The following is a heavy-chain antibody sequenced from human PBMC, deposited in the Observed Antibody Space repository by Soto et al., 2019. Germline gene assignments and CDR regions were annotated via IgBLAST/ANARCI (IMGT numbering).Heavy chain of an antibody. CDR2: IYYSGST. V-gene: IGHV4-39*01. CDR1: GGSISSSRYY. D-gene: IGHD6-13*01. J-gene: IGHJ5*02. CDR3: ERLEEQPSSPVWFDP. Sequence: SETLSLTCTVSGGSISSSRYYWGWIRQPPGKGLEWIGSIYYSGSTYYNPSLKSRVTISVDTSKNQFSLNLSSVTAADTAVYYCERLEEQPSSPVWFDPWGQGTLVTVSS.